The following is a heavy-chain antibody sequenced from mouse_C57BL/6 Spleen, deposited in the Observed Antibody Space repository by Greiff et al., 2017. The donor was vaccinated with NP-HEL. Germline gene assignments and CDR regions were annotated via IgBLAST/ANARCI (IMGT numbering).Heavy chain of an antibody. D-gene: IGHD2-2*01. CDR2: IRYDGSN. CDR1: GYSITSGYY. Sequence: EVQLVESGPGLVKPSQSLSLTCSVTGYSITSGYYWNWIRQSPGNKLEWMGNIRYDGSNNYNPSFKNQIPITRAQSKHQFFLKLYSVTAEATASYYSARGGGYPAWFAYWGQGTLVTVSA. CDR3: ARGGGYPAWFAY. J-gene: IGHJ3*01. V-gene: IGHV3-6*01.